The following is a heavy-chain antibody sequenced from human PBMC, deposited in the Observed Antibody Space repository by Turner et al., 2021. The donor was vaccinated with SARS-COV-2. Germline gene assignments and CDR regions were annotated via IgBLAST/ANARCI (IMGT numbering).Heavy chain of an antibody. V-gene: IGHV3-53*02. CDR2: IYSGGST. D-gene: IGHD3-3*01. Sequence: EVQLVETGGGLMHPGGSLRLSCAASGFTVSSNYMRWVRQAPGKGLEWVSVIYSGGSTYYADSVKGRFTISRDNSKNTLYLQMNSLRAEDTAVYYCARGSHDFWSGYYPTYFDYWGQGTLVTVSS. J-gene: IGHJ4*02. CDR3: ARGSHDFWSGYYPTYFDY. CDR1: GFTVSSNY.